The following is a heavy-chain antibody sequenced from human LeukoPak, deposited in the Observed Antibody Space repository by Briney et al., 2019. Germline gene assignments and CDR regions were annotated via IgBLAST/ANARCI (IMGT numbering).Heavy chain of an antibody. D-gene: IGHD3-10*01. Sequence: GGSRRLSCAASEFIFTNYYMNWIRQAPGKGLGWVSHISNSGSTIYYADSVKGRFTISRDNRKNSLYLQMNNLRAEDTAVYYCARLGSGDNAFDIWGQGTMVTVSS. J-gene: IGHJ3*02. CDR2: ISNSGSTI. V-gene: IGHV3-11*01. CDR3: ARLGSGDNAFDI. CDR1: EFIFTNYY.